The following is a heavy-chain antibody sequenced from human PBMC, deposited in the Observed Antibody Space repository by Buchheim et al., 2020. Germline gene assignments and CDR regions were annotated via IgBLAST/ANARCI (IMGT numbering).Heavy chain of an antibody. Sequence: QLQESGPGLVKPSQTLSLTCSVSGGSISSGGYHWSWIRQHPGKGLEWIGCTFDIGNVYYNPSLKSRATISKDMSKDQFSLMLNSVTAADTAVYYCATYYSNEGGRGNWGQGTL. CDR3: ATYYSNEGGRGN. CDR2: TFDIGNV. V-gene: IGHV4-31*03. CDR1: GGSISSGGYH. D-gene: IGHD2-8*01. J-gene: IGHJ4*02.